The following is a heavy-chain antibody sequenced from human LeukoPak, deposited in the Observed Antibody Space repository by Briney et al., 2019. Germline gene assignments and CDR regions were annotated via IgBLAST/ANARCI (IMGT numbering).Heavy chain of an antibody. Sequence: ETSVKVSCKASGYTFTSYGISWVRQAPGQGLEWMGWISAYNGNTNYAQKLQGRVTMTTDTSTSTAYMELRSLRSDDTAVYYCARVFRQQLVFDYWGQGTLVTVSS. J-gene: IGHJ4*02. CDR1: GYTFTSYG. V-gene: IGHV1-18*01. CDR3: ARVFRQQLVFDY. CDR2: ISAYNGNT. D-gene: IGHD6-13*01.